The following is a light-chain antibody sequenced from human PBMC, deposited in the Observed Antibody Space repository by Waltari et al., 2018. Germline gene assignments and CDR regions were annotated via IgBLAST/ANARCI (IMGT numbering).Light chain of an antibody. CDR3: QQCDDLPWT. CDR2: DAS. J-gene: IGKJ1*01. CDR1: QDISDR. Sequence: DIQMTQSPSSLSASVGDRVSITCQASQDISDRLNWYQQKPGRAPNLLIYDASALETGVPSRFSGRGSGTDFTFTISSLQPEDVATYYCQQCDDLPWTFGQGTKVEIK. V-gene: IGKV1-33*01.